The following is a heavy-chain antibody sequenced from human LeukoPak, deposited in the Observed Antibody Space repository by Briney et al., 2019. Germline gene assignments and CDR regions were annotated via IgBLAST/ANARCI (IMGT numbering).Heavy chain of an antibody. J-gene: IGHJ4*02. CDR2: IGGSGCST. CDR3: ARGYSSSSWSLFDY. D-gene: IGHD6-6*01. Sequence: GGSLRLSCAASGFTFTSYAMRWVRHAPGKGREWVTEIGGSGCSTYYADSVKGRFTISRDNSKNTLYLQMNSLRAEDTAVYYCARGYSSSSWSLFDYWGQGTLVTVSS. CDR1: GFTFTSYA. V-gene: IGHV3-23*01.